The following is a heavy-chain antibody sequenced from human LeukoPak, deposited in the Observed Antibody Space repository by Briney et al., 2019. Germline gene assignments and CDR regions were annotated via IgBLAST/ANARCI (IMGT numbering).Heavy chain of an antibody. D-gene: IGHD3-9*01. Sequence: PSQTPSLTCTVSGGSISNGGYYWSWIRQHPGKGLEWIGYIYYSGTTYYNPSLKSRVTISVDTSKNQFSLKLSSVTAADTAVYYCAGVGGNDILTGYYKYYFDHWGQGTLVTVSS. CDR1: GGSISNGGYY. V-gene: IGHV4-31*03. CDR2: IYYSGTT. J-gene: IGHJ4*02. CDR3: AGVGGNDILTGYYKYYFDH.